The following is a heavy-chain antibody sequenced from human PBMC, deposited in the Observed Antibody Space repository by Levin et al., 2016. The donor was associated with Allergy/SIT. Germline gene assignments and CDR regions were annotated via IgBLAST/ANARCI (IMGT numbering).Heavy chain of an antibody. V-gene: IGHV4-34*01. CDR3: ARGRRPRGSGTSRYYEYGLDV. CDR1: GGVLSGYT. J-gene: IGHJ6*02. D-gene: IGHD3-10*01. CDR2: INHSGNT. Sequence: SETLSLTCGVYGGVLSGYTWSWIRQSPGKGLEWIAEINHSGNTAYSPSLKSRVTISLDTSEIQFSLKLSSVTAADTAIYYCARGRRPRGSGTSRYYEYGLDVWGQGTTVNVFS.